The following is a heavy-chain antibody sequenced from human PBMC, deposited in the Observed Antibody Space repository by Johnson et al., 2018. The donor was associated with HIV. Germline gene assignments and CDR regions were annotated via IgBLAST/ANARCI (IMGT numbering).Heavy chain of an antibody. CDR2: ISGSGYTT. CDR1: GFIFSTYA. Sequence: VQLVESGGGVVQPGRSLRLSCEAAGFIFSTYAMSWVRQAPGKGLEWVSAISGSGYTTYHADSVKGRFTISRDNSKNTLYLQMNSLRAEDTAVYYCASAWGELDDAFDIWGQGTMVTVSS. V-gene: IGHV3-23*04. J-gene: IGHJ3*02. D-gene: IGHD1-26*01. CDR3: ASAWGELDDAFDI.